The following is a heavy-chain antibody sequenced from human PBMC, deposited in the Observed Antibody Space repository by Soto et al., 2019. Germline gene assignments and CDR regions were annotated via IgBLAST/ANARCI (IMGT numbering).Heavy chain of an antibody. CDR2: TKNKAYSYTT. CDR1: GFSLSDHF. CDR3: ASIRGVMGY. V-gene: IGHV3-72*01. J-gene: IGHJ4*02. D-gene: IGHD3-10*01. Sequence: EVQLVESGGGLVQPGGSLRLSCAASGFSLSDHFIDWVRQAPGKGLDWVGRTKNKAYSYTTEYAASVKGRFTMSRDDSENSVDLQMKSLKSEDTAVYYCASIRGVMGYWGQGTLVIVSS.